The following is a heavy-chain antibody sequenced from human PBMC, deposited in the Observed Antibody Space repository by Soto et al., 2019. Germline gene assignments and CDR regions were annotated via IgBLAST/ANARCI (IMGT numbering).Heavy chain of an antibody. CDR3: ARRGGGYDLGYFDY. Sequence: GSLRLSCAASGFTFSSYAMSWVRQAPGKGLEWVSAISGSGGSTYYADSVKGRFTISRDNSKNTLYLQMNSLRAEDTAVYYCARRGGGYDLGYFDYWGQGTLVTVSS. J-gene: IGHJ4*02. CDR1: GFTFSSYA. CDR2: ISGSGGST. D-gene: IGHD5-12*01. V-gene: IGHV3-23*01.